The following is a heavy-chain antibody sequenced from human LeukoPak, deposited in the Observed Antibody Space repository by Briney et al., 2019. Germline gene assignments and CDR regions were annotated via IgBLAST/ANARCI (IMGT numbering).Heavy chain of an antibody. CDR3: ARRAGAYSHPYDY. Sequence: ASVKVSCKASGYTFTSYYMHWVRQAPGQGLEWVGIINPSGGNTNYAQKFQGRVTMTRDMSTSTVYMELSSLRAEDTAVYYCARRAGAYSHPYDYWGQGTLVTVSS. D-gene: IGHD4/OR15-4a*01. CDR2: INPSGGNT. CDR1: GYTFTSYY. V-gene: IGHV1-46*01. J-gene: IGHJ4*02.